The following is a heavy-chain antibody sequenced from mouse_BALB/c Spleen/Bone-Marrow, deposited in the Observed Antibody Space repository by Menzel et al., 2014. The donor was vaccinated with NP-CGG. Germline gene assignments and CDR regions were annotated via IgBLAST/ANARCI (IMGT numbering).Heavy chain of an antibody. V-gene: IGHV5-12-2*01. CDR2: ISNGGGST. CDR3: ARQLGLRWAMDY. D-gene: IGHD3-1*01. Sequence: EVKVEESGGGLVQPGGSLKLSCAASGFTFSSYTVSWVRQTPEKRLEWVAYISNGGGSTYYPDTVKGRFTISRDNAENTLYLQMSSLKSEDTAMYYCARQLGLRWAMDYWGQGTSVTVSS. CDR1: GFTFSSYT. J-gene: IGHJ4*01.